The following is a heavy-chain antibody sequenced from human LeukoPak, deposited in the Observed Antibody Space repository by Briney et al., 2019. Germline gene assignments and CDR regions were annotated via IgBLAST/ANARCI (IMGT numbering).Heavy chain of an antibody. D-gene: IGHD6-19*01. Sequence: GGSLRLSCAASGFTFSSYGMHWVRQAPGKGLEWVAVISYDGSNKYYADSVKGRFTISRDNSKNTLYLQMNSLRAEDTAVYYCAKDIGSGWHRGGYFDYWGQGTLVTVSS. CDR1: GFTFSSYG. J-gene: IGHJ4*02. V-gene: IGHV3-30*18. CDR3: AKDIGSGWHRGGYFDY. CDR2: ISYDGSNK.